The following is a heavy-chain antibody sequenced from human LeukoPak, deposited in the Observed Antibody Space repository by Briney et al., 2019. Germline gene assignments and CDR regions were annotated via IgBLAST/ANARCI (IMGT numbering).Heavy chain of an antibody. V-gene: IGHV1-8*03. CDR3: ARGSDSSSSKLSYYYYMDV. J-gene: IGHJ6*03. CDR1: GYTFTGYY. Sequence: GASVKVSCKASGYTFTGYYMHWVRQAPGQGLEWLGWINPNSGNTGYAQKFQGRVTITRNTSISTAYMELSSLRSEDTAVYYCARGSDSSSSKLSYYYYMDVWGKGTTVTVSS. CDR2: INPNSGNT. D-gene: IGHD6-6*01.